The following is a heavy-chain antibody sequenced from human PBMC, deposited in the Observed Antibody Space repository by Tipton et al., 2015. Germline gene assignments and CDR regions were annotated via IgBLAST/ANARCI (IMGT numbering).Heavy chain of an antibody. CDR1: GYTFTNYG. CDR2: ISSYNDNT. J-gene: IGHJ3*02. Sequence: QVQLVQSGPEVKKPGASVKVSCKASGYTFTNYGISWVRQAPGQGLEWMGWISSYNDNTNYAQKLQDRVTMTTDTSTSTAYMELRSLRSDDTAVYYCARDQDIVPAIPDAFDIWGQGTLVTVSS. CDR3: ARDQDIVPAIPDAFDI. D-gene: IGHD5-12*01. V-gene: IGHV1-18*01.